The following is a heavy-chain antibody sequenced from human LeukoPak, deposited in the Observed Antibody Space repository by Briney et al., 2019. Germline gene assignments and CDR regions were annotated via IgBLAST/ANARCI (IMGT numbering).Heavy chain of an antibody. D-gene: IGHD6-13*01. CDR2: ISAYNGNT. CDR1: GYTFTSYG. V-gene: IGHV1-18*01. Sequence: GASVNVSCKASGYTFTSYGISWVRQAPGQGLEWMGWISAYNGNTNYAQKLQGRVTMTTDTSTSTAYMELRSLRSDDTAVYYCAREYSSSWYGWFDPWGQGTLVTVSS. J-gene: IGHJ5*02. CDR3: AREYSSSWYGWFDP.